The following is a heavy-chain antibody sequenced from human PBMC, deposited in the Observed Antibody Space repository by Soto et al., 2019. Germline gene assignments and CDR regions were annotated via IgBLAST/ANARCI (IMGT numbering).Heavy chain of an antibody. J-gene: IGHJ4*02. D-gene: IGHD6-19*01. V-gene: IGHV3-48*01. CDR2: ISSSSSTI. Sequence: PGGSLRLSCAASGFTFSSYSMNWVRQAPGKGLEWVSYISSSSSTIYYADSVKGRFTISRDNAKNSLYLQMNSLRAEDTAVYYCAREQESSGWPYPLDYWGQGTLVTVSS. CDR3: AREQESSGWPYPLDY. CDR1: GFTFSSYS.